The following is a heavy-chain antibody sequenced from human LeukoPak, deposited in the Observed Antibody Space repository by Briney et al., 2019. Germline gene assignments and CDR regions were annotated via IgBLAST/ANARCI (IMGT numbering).Heavy chain of an antibody. D-gene: IGHD3-22*01. V-gene: IGHV4-39*01. J-gene: IGHJ6*02. CDR3: ARHDSSGYYYYYYGMDV. CDR1: GGSISSSSYY. CDR2: IYYSGST. Sequence: PSETLSLTCTVPGGSISSSSYYWGWIRQPPGKGLEWIGSIYYSGSTYYNPSLKSRVTISVDTSKNQFSLKLSSVTAADTAVYYCARHDSSGYYYYYYGMDVWGQGTTVTVSS.